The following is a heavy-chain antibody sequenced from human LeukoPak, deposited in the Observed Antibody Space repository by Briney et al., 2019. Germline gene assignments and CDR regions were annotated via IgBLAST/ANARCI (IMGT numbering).Heavy chain of an antibody. CDR3: AKDPNFYYCMDV. V-gene: IGHV3-23*01. Sequence: GGSLRLSCAASGFTFSSYGMNWVRQAPGKGLEWVSTISGRRDSTSYADSVKGRFTISRDNSKNTLYLQMNSLRAEDTAVYYCAKDPNFYYCMDVWGKGTTVTISS. J-gene: IGHJ6*03. CDR2: ISGRRDST. CDR1: GFTFSSYG.